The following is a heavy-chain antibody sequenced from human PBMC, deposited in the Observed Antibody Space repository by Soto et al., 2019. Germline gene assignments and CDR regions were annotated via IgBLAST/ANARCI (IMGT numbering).Heavy chain of an antibody. Sequence: PSETLVLTCTVSGGSISSGGYYWSWIRQHPGKGLEWIGYIYYSGSTYYNPSLKSRVTISVDTSKNQFSLKLSSVTAADTAVYYCARVAQEYGDYPGGAFDIWGQGTMVTVSS. CDR2: IYYSGST. J-gene: IGHJ3*02. CDR3: ARVAQEYGDYPGGAFDI. V-gene: IGHV4-31*03. CDR1: GGSISSGGYY. D-gene: IGHD4-17*01.